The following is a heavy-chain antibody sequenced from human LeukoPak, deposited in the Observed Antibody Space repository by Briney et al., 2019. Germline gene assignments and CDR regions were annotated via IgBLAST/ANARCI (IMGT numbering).Heavy chain of an antibody. Sequence: ASVKVSCKASGYTFTSYGISWVRQAPGQGLEWMGWISAYNGNTNYAQKLQGRVTMTTDTSTSTAYMELRSLRSDDTAVYYCARDRGVFGGYYYYYMDVWGKGTTVTISS. CDR1: GYTFTSYG. D-gene: IGHD3-3*01. J-gene: IGHJ6*03. CDR3: ARDRGVFGGYYYYYMDV. V-gene: IGHV1-18*01. CDR2: ISAYNGNT.